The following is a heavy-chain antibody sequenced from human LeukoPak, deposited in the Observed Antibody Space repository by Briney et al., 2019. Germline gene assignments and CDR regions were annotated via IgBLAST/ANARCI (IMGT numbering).Heavy chain of an antibody. D-gene: IGHD2-15*01. CDR3: AKDVATGDAFDI. J-gene: IGHJ3*02. V-gene: IGHV3-11*04. Sequence: GGSLRLSCAASGFTFSDYYMSWIRQAPGKGLEWVSYIGSSGRTIYYADSVKGRFTISRDNSKNTLYLQMNSLRAEDTAVYYCAKDVATGDAFDIWGQGTMVTVSS. CDR2: IGSSGRTI. CDR1: GFTFSDYY.